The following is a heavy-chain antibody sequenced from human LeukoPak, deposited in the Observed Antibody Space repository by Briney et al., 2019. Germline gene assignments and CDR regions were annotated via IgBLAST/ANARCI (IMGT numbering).Heavy chain of an antibody. D-gene: IGHD3-16*02. CDR3: ARGVSIDY. V-gene: IGHV3-30-3*01. CDR2: ISYDGSNK. CDR1: GFTFSSYA. J-gene: IGHJ4*02. Sequence: SGGSLRLSCAASGFTFSSYAMHGVRQAPGKGLEWVAVISYDGSNKYYADSVKGRFTISRDNSKNTLYLQMNSLRAEDTAVYYSARGVSIDYWGQGTLVTVSS.